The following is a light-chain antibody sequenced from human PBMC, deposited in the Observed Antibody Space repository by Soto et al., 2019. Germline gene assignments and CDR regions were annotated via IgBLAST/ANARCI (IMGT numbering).Light chain of an antibody. CDR1: QSVSSN. V-gene: IGKV3-11*01. J-gene: IGKJ1*01. CDR3: QRRSHWRPWK. CDR2: DAS. Sequence: ERVMTQCTATLSVSSGERATLSGRASQSVSSNLAWYQQKPGQAPRLLIYDASNRATGIPARFSGSASGTDFLLTISGLEPEDFAVYSCQRRSHWRPWKLGQGTKVDIK.